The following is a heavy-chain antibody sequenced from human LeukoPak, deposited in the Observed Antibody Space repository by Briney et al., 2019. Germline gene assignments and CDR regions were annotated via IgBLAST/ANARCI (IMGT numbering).Heavy chain of an antibody. CDR1: GGAFSSYA. V-gene: IGHV1-69*15. CDR3: AREGYCSTTGCHDAY. J-gene: IGHJ4*02. CDR2: IIPIFGTP. D-gene: IGHD2-2*01. Sequence: GSSVKVSCEASGGAFSSYAISWVRQAPGQGLEWMGRIIPIFGTPNYAQKFQGRVTITADESTNTAYMELSSLRSEDTAVYYCAREGYCSTTGCHDAYWGQGTLVTVSS.